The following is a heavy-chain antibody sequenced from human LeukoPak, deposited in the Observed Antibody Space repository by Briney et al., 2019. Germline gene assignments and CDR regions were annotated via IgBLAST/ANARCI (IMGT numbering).Heavy chain of an antibody. CDR2: IYYSGST. V-gene: IGHV4-31*03. CDR3: ARGGRGKSGFDY. Sequence: SETLSLTCTVSGGSISSGGYYWSWIRQHPGKGLEWIGYIYYSGSTYYNPSLKSRDTISVDTSKNQFSLKLSSVTAADTAVYYCARGGRGKSGFDYWGQGTLVTVSS. CDR1: GGSISSGGYY. J-gene: IGHJ4*02. D-gene: IGHD2-15*01.